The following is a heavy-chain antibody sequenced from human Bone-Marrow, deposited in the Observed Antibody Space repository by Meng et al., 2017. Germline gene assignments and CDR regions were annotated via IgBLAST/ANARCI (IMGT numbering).Heavy chain of an antibody. D-gene: IGHD6-19*01. CDR1: GFIFSRYG. Sequence: QVHLVGSGGGVVQPGRALRLSCAAFGFIFSRYGMHWVRQAPGKGLEWVAVIWYDGTNKNYADSVKGRFTISRDNSKNTLYLQMNSLRAEDTAVYYCAREGQQWLDNFDYWGQGTLVTVSS. J-gene: IGHJ4*02. CDR3: AREGQQWLDNFDY. V-gene: IGHV3-33*01. CDR2: IWYDGTNK.